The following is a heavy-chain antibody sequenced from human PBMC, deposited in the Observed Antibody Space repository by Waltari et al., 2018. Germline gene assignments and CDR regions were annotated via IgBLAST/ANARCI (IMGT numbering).Heavy chain of an antibody. CDR3: ATGGGLPY. Sequence: EVQVVESGGGVVQPGGSLGHPCEVSEFTFGSFWMSWGRQNPGKGREGVANIRQDGSEKYYVDSVKGRFTVSRDNARNSLYLQMNSLRAEDTAVYYCATGGGLPYRGQGTLVTVSS. CDR2: IRQDGSEK. CDR1: EFTFGSFW. D-gene: IGHD3-16*01. V-gene: IGHV3-7*01. J-gene: IGHJ4*02.